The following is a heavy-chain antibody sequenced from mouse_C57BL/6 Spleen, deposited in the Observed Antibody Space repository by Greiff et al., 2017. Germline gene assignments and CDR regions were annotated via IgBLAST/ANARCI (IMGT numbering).Heavy chain of an antibody. CDR3: ARSDEKKTFTTVVGMDY. Sequence: QVQLQQPGAELVMPGASVKLSCKASGYTFTSYWMHWVKQRPGQGLEWIGEIDPSDSYTNYNQKFKGKSTLTVDKSSSTAYMQLSSLTSEDSAVYYWARSDEKKTFTTVVGMDYWGQGTSVTVSS. CDR2: IDPSDSYT. V-gene: IGHV1-69*01. D-gene: IGHD1-1*01. CDR1: GYTFTSYW. J-gene: IGHJ4*01.